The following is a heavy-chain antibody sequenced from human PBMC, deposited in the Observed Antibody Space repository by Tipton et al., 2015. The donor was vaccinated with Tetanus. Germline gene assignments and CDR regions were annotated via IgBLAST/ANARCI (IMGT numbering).Heavy chain of an antibody. CDR2: INHSGST. Sequence: TLSLTCAVYGASFSDYYWSWIRQAPGKGLEWIGEINHSGSTNHNPSLKSRVTLSVDTTKNQFSLKLNSVTAADTAMYYCVTVNFPNFFHYSMDVWGQGTTVTVSS. D-gene: IGHD1-1*01. CDR3: VTVNFPNFFHYSMDV. J-gene: IGHJ6*02. CDR1: GASFSDYY. V-gene: IGHV4-34*01.